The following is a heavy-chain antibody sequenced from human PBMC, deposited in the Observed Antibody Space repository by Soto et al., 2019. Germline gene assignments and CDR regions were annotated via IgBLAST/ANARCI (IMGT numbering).Heavy chain of an antibody. V-gene: IGHV1-3*01. Sequence: ASVKVSCKASGYTFTSYAIHWVRQAPGQRLEWMGWIDAGNGNTKYSQKFQGRVTITRDTSASTAYMEVSSLRSEDTAVYYCARGCCSGGYDFIYYGMDVWGQGTTVTVS. CDR3: ARGCCSGGYDFIYYGMDV. J-gene: IGHJ6*02. CDR2: IDAGNGNT. D-gene: IGHD5-12*01. CDR1: GYTFTSYA.